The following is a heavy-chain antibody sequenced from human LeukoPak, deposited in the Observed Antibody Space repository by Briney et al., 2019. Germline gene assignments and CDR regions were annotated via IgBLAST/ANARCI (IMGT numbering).Heavy chain of an antibody. J-gene: IGHJ4*02. V-gene: IGHV3-23*01. CDR2: ISGSGGST. CDR1: GFTFSSYA. CDR3: AKGNVVVVPAAGLDY. Sequence: PGGSRRLACAASGFTFSSYAMSWVRQAPGKGLEWASAISGSGGSTYYADSVKGRFTISRDNSKNTLYLQMNSLRAEDTAVYYCAKGNVVVVPAAGLDYWGQGTLVTVSS. D-gene: IGHD2-2*01.